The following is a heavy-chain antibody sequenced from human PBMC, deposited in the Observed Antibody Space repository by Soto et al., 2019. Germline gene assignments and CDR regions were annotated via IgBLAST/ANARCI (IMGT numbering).Heavy chain of an antibody. J-gene: IGHJ4*02. Sequence: PSETLSLTCTVSGGSISSYYWSWIRQPPGKGLEWIGYIYYNGSTKYNPSLKSRVTISVDTSKNQFSLKLTSVTAADTAVYYCARKLLWFGANLDYWGQGTLVTVSS. CDR1: GGSISSYY. CDR2: IYYNGST. D-gene: IGHD3-10*01. V-gene: IGHV4-59*01. CDR3: ARKLLWFGANLDY.